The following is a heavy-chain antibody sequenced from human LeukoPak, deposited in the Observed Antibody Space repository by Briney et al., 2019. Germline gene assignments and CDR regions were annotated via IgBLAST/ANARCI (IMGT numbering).Heavy chain of an antibody. Sequence: ASVNVSCKASGYTFTSYYMHWVRQAPGQGLEWMGIINPSGGSTSYAQKFQGRVTMTRDMSTSTVYMELSSLRSEDTAVYYCARDRGYCSSTSCSNYYYYYMDVWGKGTTVTVSS. CDR1: GYTFTSYY. J-gene: IGHJ6*03. V-gene: IGHV1-46*01. D-gene: IGHD2-2*01. CDR3: ARDRGYCSSTSCSNYYYYYMDV. CDR2: INPSGGST.